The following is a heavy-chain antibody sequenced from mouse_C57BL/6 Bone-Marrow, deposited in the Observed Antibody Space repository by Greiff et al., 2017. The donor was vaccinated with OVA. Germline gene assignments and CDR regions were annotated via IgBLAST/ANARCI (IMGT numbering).Heavy chain of an antibody. D-gene: IGHD2-13*01. V-gene: IGHV1-53*01. CDR2: INPSNGGT. CDR1: GYTFTSYW. Sequence: QVQLQQPGTELVKPGASVKLSCKASGYTFTSYWMHWVKQRPGQGLEWIGNINPSNGGTNYNEKFKSKATLTVDKSSSTAYMQLSSLTSEDSAVYYGERKGSDYPHAMDYWGQGTSVTVAS. CDR3: ERKGSDYPHAMDY. J-gene: IGHJ4*01.